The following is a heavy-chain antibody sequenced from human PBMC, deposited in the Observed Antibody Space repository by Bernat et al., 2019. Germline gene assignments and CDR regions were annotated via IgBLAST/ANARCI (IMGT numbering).Heavy chain of an antibody. V-gene: IGHV1-2*06. CDR3: ARDEGSTSQYYYYYMDV. J-gene: IGHJ6*03. CDR2: INPNSGGT. CDR1: GYTFTGYY. D-gene: IGHD2-2*01. Sequence: QVQLVQSGAEVKKPGASVKVSCKASGYTFTGYYMHWVRQAPGQGLEWMGRINPNSGGTNYAQKFQDRVTMTRDTSISTAYMELSRLRSDDTAVYYCARDEGSTSQYYYYYMDVWGKGTTVTVSS.